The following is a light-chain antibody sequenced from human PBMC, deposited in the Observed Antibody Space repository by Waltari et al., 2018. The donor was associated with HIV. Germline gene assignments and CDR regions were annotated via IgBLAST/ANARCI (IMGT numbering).Light chain of an antibody. J-gene: IGKJ4*01. CDR1: QGIRSY. CDR2: GVS. V-gene: IGKV1-16*02. Sequence: DIQMTQSPSSPSASVGDRVTITCRASQGIRSYLAWFQQKPGKAPKSLIYGVSSLQSGVPSNFSGSGSGTDFTLTINGLQAEDFATYYCQQYSSYPLTFGGGTTVEIK. CDR3: QQYSSYPLT.